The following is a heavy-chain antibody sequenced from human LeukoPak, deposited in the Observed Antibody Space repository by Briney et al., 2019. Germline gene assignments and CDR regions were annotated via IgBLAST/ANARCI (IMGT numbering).Heavy chain of an antibody. D-gene: IGHD6-13*01. CDR3: AREEVDSSSVNYYYYYYMDV. V-gene: IGHV4-39*07. J-gene: IGHJ6*03. CDR1: DGSINYNTYS. CDR2: ISYNGNT. Sequence: PSETLSLTCTVSDGSINYNTYSWAWIRQPPGKGLEWIGTISYNGNTYYNPSLKSRATISPDTSKNQFSPNLSSVTAADTAVYYCAREEVDSSSVNYYYYYYMDVWGKGTTVTVSS.